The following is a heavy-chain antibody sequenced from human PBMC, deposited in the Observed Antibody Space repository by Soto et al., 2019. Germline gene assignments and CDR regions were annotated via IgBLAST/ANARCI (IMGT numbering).Heavy chain of an antibody. J-gene: IGHJ5*02. V-gene: IGHV4-4*02. CDR2: IYHSGST. CDR3: AIVNRLPWFGELTQGIWLDP. Sequence: SETLSLTCAVSSGSISSSNWWSWVRQPPGKELEWIGEIYHSGSTNYNPPLKSRVTISVDKSKNQFSLKLSSVTAADTAVYYCAIVNRLPWFGELTQGIWLDPWGQETLVTVSS. D-gene: IGHD3-10*01. CDR1: SGSISSSNW.